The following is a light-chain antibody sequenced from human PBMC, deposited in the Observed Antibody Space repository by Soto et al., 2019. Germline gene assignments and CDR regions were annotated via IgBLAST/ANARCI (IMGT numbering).Light chain of an antibody. J-gene: IGKJ2*01. CDR2: GAS. V-gene: IGKV3-15*01. CDR1: QSVSSN. CDR3: QQYNNWPYT. Sequence: EIVMTQSPATLAVSPGERAALSCRASQSVSSNFAWYQQKPGQAPRLLIYGASSRATGTPARFSGSGSGTGFTLTISSLQSEDFAVYYCQQYNNWPYTFGLGTKLEMK.